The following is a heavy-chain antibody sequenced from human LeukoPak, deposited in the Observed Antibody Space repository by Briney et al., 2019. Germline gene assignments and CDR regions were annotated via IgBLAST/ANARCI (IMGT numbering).Heavy chain of an antibody. V-gene: IGHV3-7*01. Sequence: PGGSLRLSCAASGFTFSRYWMSWVRQAPGKGLEWVANIKQDGSEKDYVDSVKGRFTISRDNAKNSLYLQMNSLRAEDTAVYYCARLREIPVFGVVTKSTSYFDYWGQGTLVTVSS. J-gene: IGHJ4*02. CDR1: GFTFSRYW. CDR2: IKQDGSEK. CDR3: ARLREIPVFGVVTKSTSYFDY. D-gene: IGHD3-3*01.